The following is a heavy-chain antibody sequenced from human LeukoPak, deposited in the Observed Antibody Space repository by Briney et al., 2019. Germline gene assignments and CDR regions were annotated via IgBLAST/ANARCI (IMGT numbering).Heavy chain of an antibody. V-gene: IGHV1-8*01. J-gene: IGHJ4*02. CDR2: MNPNSGNT. D-gene: IGHD3-10*01. CDR3: ARANYYGSGKKDLDY. CDR1: GYTFTTYD. Sequence: WASVNVSCKATGYTFTTYDINWVRQATGQGIEWMGWMNPNSGNTGYAQKFQGRVTMTRNTSMSTAYMELNSLRSEDTAVYYCARANYYGSGKKDLDYWGQGTLVTVSS.